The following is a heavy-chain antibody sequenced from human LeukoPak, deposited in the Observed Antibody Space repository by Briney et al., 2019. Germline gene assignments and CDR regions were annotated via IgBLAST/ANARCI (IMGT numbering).Heavy chain of an antibody. D-gene: IGHD4/OR15-4a*01. J-gene: IGHJ4*02. CDR1: GGSISSYY. CDR2: IYYSGST. Sequence: SETLSLTCTVSGGSISSYYWSWIRQPPGKGLEWIGYIYYSGSTNYNPSLKSRVTISVDTSKNQFSLKLSSMTAADTAVYYCARVLEAGANDYWGQGTLVTVSS. V-gene: IGHV4-59*01. CDR3: ARVLEAGANDY.